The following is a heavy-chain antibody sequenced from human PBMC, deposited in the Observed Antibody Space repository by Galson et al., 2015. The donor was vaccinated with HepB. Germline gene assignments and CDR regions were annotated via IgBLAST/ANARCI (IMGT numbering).Heavy chain of an antibody. J-gene: IGHJ4*02. CDR1: GGTFSSYA. V-gene: IGHV1-69*05. Sequence: SVKVSCKASGGTFSSYAISWVRQAPGQGLEWMGGIIPIFGTANYAQKFQGRVTMTRDTSTSTVYMELSSLRSEDTAVYYCARGRDDYGDYRMDYWGQGTLVTVSS. CDR3: ARGRDDYGDYRMDY. D-gene: IGHD4-17*01. CDR2: IIPIFGTA.